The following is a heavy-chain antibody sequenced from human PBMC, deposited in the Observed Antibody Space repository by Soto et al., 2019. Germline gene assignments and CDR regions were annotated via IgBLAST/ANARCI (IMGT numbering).Heavy chain of an antibody. Sequence: HPGGSLRLSCAASGFAVSSYSMHWVRQAPGKGLEWVAAMSFDGNSKYFADSVKGRFKISRDTSKNTWPLEMESLGVEDSALYHCTRGRSMIANDDFEYWGQGTQVTVSS. J-gene: IGHJ4*02. CDR3: TRGRSMIANDDFEY. CDR1: GFAVSSYS. V-gene: IGHV3-30-3*01. D-gene: IGHD2-21*01. CDR2: MSFDGNSK.